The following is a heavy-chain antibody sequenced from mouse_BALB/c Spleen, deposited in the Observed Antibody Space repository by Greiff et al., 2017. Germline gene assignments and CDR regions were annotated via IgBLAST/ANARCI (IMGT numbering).Heavy chain of an antibody. D-gene: IGHD2-1*01. V-gene: IGHV5-6-4*01. CDR2: ISSGGSYT. CDR3: TRDYGNYGPRFAY. CDR1: GFTFSSYT. Sequence: DVQLVESGGGLVKPGGSLKLSCAASGFTFSSYTMSWVRQTPEKRLEWVATISSGGSYTYYPDSVKGRFTISRDNAKNTLYLQMSSLKSEDTAMYYCTRDYGNYGPRFAYWGQGTLVTVSA. J-gene: IGHJ3*01.